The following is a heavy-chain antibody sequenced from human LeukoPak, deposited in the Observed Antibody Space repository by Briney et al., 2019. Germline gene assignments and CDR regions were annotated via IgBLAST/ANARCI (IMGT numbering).Heavy chain of an antibody. Sequence: SVQVSCKASGCTFSSYAINWVRPAPGQGLEWMGGIIPIFGTANYGQKFQGRGTSTADESTITAYMELSSVISEDPAVCYCARDLLAYCGGGWYSGFDYWGQGTLVTVSS. D-gene: IGHD2-21*02. CDR2: IIPIFGTA. CDR3: ARDLLAYCGGGWYSGFDY. J-gene: IGHJ4*02. CDR1: GCTFSSYA. V-gene: IGHV1-69*13.